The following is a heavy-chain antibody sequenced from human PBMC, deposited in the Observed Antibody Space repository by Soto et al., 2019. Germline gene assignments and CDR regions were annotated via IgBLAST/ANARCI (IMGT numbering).Heavy chain of an antibody. V-gene: IGHV4-4*02. J-gene: IGHJ4*02. Sequence: QVQLQESGPGLVKPSGTLSLTCAVSGDSVSSPYYWCWVRQPPGKGLEWIGEVFHTGTTSYNPSLRSRVTISEDKSNNQFSLDLSSVTAADTAVYYCARSDGWYAVNSWGPGTPVIVSS. CDR1: GDSVSSPYY. D-gene: IGHD6-19*01. CDR3: ARSDGWYAVNS. CDR2: VFHTGTT.